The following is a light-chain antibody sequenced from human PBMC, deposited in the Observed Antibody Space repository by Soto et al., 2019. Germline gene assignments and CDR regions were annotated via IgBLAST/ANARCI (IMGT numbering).Light chain of an antibody. Sequence: EIVMTQSPATLSVSPGERATLSCRASQSVGSNLAWYQQKPGQAPRLLIYSASTRATGIPARFSGSGSGTEFTLTLSSLQSEDFAIYFCQQYNNWPPDRTFGQGTKVEIK. V-gene: IGKV3-15*01. CDR3: QQYNNWPPDRT. CDR1: QSVGSN. J-gene: IGKJ1*01. CDR2: SAS.